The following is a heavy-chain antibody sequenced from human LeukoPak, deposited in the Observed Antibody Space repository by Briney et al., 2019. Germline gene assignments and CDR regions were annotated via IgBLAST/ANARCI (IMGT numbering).Heavy chain of an antibody. D-gene: IGHD2-21*02. Sequence: GGSLRLSCTASGFTFSSYWMNWVRQVPGTGLEWVANINQDGTTKYYLDSVKGRFTISRDNAKNSLYLQMNSLRAEDTAVYYCARGPLAYCGGDCYHTGDYWGQGTLVTVSS. CDR1: GFTFSSYW. CDR2: INQDGTTK. V-gene: IGHV3-7*01. CDR3: ARGPLAYCGGDCYHTGDY. J-gene: IGHJ4*02.